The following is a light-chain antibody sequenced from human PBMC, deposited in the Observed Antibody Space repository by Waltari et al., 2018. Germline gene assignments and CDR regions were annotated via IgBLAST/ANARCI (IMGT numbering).Light chain of an antibody. CDR2: KAS. V-gene: IGKV1-5*03. CDR3: QQYESYPLT. Sequence: DIQMTQSPSTLSARAGARVIITCRASQSIESWLAWYQQKPGKAPKLLIYKASNLETGVPSRFSGSGSGTEFSLTISSLHPDDFAIYYCQQYESYPLTFGGGTKVEI. J-gene: IGKJ4*01. CDR1: QSIESW.